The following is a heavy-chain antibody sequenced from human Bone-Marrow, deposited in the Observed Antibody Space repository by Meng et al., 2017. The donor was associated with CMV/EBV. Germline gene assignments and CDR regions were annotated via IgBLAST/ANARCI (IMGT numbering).Heavy chain of an antibody. V-gene: IGHV3-66*02. CDR1: GFTVSSNY. CDR2: IYSGGST. Sequence: GGSLRLSCAASGFTVSSNYMSWVRQAPGKGLEWVSVIYSGGSTYYADSVKGRFTISRDNSKNTLYLQMNSLRAEDTAVYYCYGEEVVPTSDAFDIWGQGTMVTVSS. CDR3: YGEEVVPTSDAFDI. J-gene: IGHJ3*02. D-gene: IGHD4-17*01.